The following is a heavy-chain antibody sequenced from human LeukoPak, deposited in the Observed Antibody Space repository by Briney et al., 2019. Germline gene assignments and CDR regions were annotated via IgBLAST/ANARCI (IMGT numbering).Heavy chain of an antibody. CDR1: GYTFTSYG. J-gene: IGHJ4*02. CDR3: ARDWWYGDYSIVDN. CDR2: ISAYNGNT. Sequence: GASVKVSCKASGYTFTSYGISWVRQAPGQGLEWMGWISAYNGNTNYAQKLQGRVTMTTDTSTSTVYMELRSLRSDDTAVYYCARDWWYGDYSIVDNWGQGTLVTVSS. V-gene: IGHV1-18*01. D-gene: IGHD4-17*01.